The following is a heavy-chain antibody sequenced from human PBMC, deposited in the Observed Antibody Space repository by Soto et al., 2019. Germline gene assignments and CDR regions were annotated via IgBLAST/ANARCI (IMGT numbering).Heavy chain of an antibody. CDR2: IIPTFGTA. D-gene: IGHD6-19*01. V-gene: IGHV1-69*13. CDR1: GGTFSSYA. Sequence: SVKVSCKASGGTFSSYAISWVRQAPGQGLEWMGGIIPTFGTANYAQKFQGRVTITADESTSTAYMELSRLRSDDTAVYYCARAGYSSGWYIENYYYGLDVWGQGTTVTVSS. J-gene: IGHJ6*02. CDR3: ARAGYSSGWYIENYYYGLDV.